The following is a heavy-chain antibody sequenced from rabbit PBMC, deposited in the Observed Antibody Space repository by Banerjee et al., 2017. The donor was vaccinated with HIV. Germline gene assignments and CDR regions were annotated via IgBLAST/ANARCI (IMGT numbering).Heavy chain of an antibody. CDR1: GFSFSSSYY. Sequence: QSLEESGGDLVKPGASLTLTCTASGFSFSSSYYMCWVRQAPGKGLELIACIYTSSGYTYYASWVNGRFTISKTSSTTVTLQLNSLTAADTATYFCARDDYVGDGVSFKLWGQGTLVTVS. CDR2: IYTSSGYT. D-gene: IGHD4-2*01. J-gene: IGHJ4*01. CDR3: ARDDYVGDGVSFKL. V-gene: IGHV1S40*01.